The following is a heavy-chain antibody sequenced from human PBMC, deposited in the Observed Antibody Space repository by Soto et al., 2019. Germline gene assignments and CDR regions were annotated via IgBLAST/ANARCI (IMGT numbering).Heavy chain of an antibody. CDR1: GYTFTNFG. CDR2: ISAYNGNT. J-gene: IGHJ3*02. CDR3: ARGGGRVRGVIMAVAFDI. Sequence: GASVKVSCKASGYTFTNFGISWVRQAPGQGLEWMGWISAYNGNTNYAQNFQGRVTMTADTSTSTAYMELRSLRSDDTAVYYCARGGGRVRGVIMAVAFDIWGQGTMVTVSS. V-gene: IGHV1-18*01. D-gene: IGHD3-10*01.